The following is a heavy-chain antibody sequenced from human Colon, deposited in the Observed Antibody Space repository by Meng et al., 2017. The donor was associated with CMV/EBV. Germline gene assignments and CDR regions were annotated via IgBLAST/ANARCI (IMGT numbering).Heavy chain of an antibody. D-gene: IGHD3-22*01. V-gene: IGHV1-2*02. CDR3: ARDWYPGDRRGSFDY. CDR2: INPNSGGT. CDR1: EYTFTGYY. J-gene: IGHJ4*02. Sequence: QVQLGQSGAEVKKPGASGKVSCKASEYTFTGYYMHWVRQAPGQGLEWMGWINPNSGGTNYAQKFQGRVTMTRDTSITTAYMELSRLRSDDTAVYYCARDWYPGDRRGSFDYWGQGTLVTVSS.